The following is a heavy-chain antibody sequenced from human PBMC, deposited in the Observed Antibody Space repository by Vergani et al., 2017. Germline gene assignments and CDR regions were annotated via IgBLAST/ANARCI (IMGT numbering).Heavy chain of an antibody. J-gene: IGHJ3*02. CDR3: TREESGAFDI. D-gene: IGHD3-3*01. Sequence: QVQLVQSGAEVKKPGASVKVSCKASGYTFTSYAMHWVRQAPGQRLEWMGWINAGNDNTKFSQKIQGRVTIIRDTSASTVYMELSSLRSEDMAVDYCTREESGAFDIWGQGTMVTVSS. V-gene: IGHV1-3*01. CDR2: INAGNDNT. CDR1: GYTFTSYA.